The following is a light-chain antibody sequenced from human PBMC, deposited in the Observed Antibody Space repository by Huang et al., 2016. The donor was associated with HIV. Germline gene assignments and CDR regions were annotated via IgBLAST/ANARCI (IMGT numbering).Light chain of an antibody. CDR1: QSVGNY. CDR3: QQRSNWPPLT. V-gene: IGKV3-11*01. Sequence: EIVLTQSPATLSLSPGERATLSCRASQSVGNYLAWYQQKPGQAPRLLIYDASNRATDSPSRFSGRGSGTDFTLTISSLEPEDFAIYFCQQRSNWPPLTFGGGTKVEI. CDR2: DAS. J-gene: IGKJ4*01.